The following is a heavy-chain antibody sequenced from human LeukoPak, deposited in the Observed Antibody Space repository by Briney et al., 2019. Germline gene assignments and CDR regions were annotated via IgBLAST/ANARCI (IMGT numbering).Heavy chain of an antibody. D-gene: IGHD1-26*01. V-gene: IGHV4-59*08. CDR2: SYYSGTT. Sequence: PSETLSLTCTVSGGSMSGHYWTWIRQPPGKGLEWIGDSYYSGTTNYNPSLKSRVTISVDTSKNQFSLKLSSVTAADTAVYYCARQPPRSIVGTAFDYWGQGTLVTVSS. CDR1: GGSMSGHY. J-gene: IGHJ4*02. CDR3: ARQPPRSIVGTAFDY.